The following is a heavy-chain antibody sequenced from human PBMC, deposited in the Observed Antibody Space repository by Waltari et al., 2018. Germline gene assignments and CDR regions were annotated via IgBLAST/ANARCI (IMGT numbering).Heavy chain of an antibody. Sequence: QVQLQESGPGLVKPSETLSLTCTVSGGSISSYYWSWIRQPAGTGLEWIGRIYTSGSTNYNPFLKSRCTMSGDKSKNQFSLKLSSVTAADTAVYYCARGRRRIAAAGTWGVFDYWGQGTLVTVSS. J-gene: IGHJ4*02. D-gene: IGHD6-13*01. CDR1: GGSISSYY. CDR2: IYTSGST. V-gene: IGHV4-4*07. CDR3: ARGRRRIAAAGTWGVFDY.